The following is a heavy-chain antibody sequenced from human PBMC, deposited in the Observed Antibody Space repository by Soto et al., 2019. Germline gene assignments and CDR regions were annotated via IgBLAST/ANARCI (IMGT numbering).Heavy chain of an antibody. D-gene: IGHD6-13*01. CDR2: IIPYYNTL. J-gene: IGHJ4*02. V-gene: IGHV1-69*01. CDR1: EGTFNSYA. CDR3: ASGASRWYPYFFDS. Sequence: QAQVVQSGAEVRKPGSSVKLSCKASEGTFNSYAIAWVRQAPGQGLEWMGGIIPYYNTLNYAQKFQDRVTITADDSTNTVYMELSSLRSDDKAVYFCASGASRWYPYFFDSWAQGTLVTVDS.